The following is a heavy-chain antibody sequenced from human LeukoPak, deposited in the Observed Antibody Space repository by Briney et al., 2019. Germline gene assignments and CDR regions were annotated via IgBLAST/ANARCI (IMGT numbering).Heavy chain of an antibody. CDR2: ISRTSEST. D-gene: IGHD1-7*01. V-gene: IGHV3-21*01. Sequence: PGGSLRLSCAASGFTFSSHVISWVRQTPGKGLEWVSIISRTSESTFYADSVKGRFTISRDNAKNSLYLQMNGLRADDTATYYCARGATDTTRWFDPWGQGTLVTVSS. CDR3: ARGATDTTRWFDP. CDR1: GFTFSSHV. J-gene: IGHJ5*02.